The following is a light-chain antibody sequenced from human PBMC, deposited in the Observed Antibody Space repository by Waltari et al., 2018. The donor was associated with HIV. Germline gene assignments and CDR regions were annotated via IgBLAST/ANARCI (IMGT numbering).Light chain of an antibody. CDR3: QQSYSTLPYT. Sequence: DIQMTQSPSSLSTSVGDRVTIPCRASQSISSYLNWYQQKPGKAPKLLIYAASSLQSGVPSRFSGSGSGTDFTLIISSLQPEDFATYYCQQSYSTLPYTFGQGTKLEIK. J-gene: IGKJ2*01. CDR1: QSISSY. CDR2: AAS. V-gene: IGKV1-39*01.